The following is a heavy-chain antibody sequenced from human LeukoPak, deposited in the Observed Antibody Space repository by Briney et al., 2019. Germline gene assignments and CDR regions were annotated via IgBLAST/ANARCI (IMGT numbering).Heavy chain of an antibody. D-gene: IGHD2-2*02. Sequence: SETLSLTRTVSGGSINSGSYYWNWIRQSAGKGLEWVGHIHSTGTTNCNPSLKSRVTTSLDTSKNQFSLKLNSVTAADTAVYYCARCTSTSCYNFDYWGQGPLVTVSS. J-gene: IGHJ4*02. CDR2: IHSTGTT. CDR3: ARCTSTSCYNFDY. V-gene: IGHV4-61*09. CDR1: GGSINSGSYY.